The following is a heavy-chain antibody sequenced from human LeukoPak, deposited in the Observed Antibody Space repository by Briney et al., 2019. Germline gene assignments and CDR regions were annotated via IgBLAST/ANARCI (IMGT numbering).Heavy chain of an antibody. CDR1: GFTFSSYW. J-gene: IGHJ5*01. CDR3: VRDGGRKYRNSGTCPGDS. CDR2: IKQDGSEK. V-gene: IGHV3-7*01. Sequence: GGSLRLSCAASGFTFSSYWMSWVRQAPGKGLEWVANIKQDGSEKYYVDSVKGRFTISRDNAKNSLYLQMNSLRAEDTAVYYCVRDGGRKYRNSGTCPGDSWGQGTLVTVSA. D-gene: IGHD2/OR15-2a*01.